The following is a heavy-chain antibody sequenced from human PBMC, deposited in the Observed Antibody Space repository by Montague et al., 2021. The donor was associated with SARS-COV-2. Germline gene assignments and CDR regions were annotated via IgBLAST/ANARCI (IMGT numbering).Heavy chain of an antibody. CDR3: ARDRTFRDGYLDAFEI. D-gene: IGHD5-24*01. Sequence: SETLSLTCTVSGYSISSGYYWGWIRKFPGKGLEWIGSIYHSGTTYYNPSLKSRVTISVDTSKNQFSLKMYSVTAADTAQFYCARDRTFRDGYLDAFEIWGRGMMVTVSS. CDR1: GYSISSGYY. J-gene: IGHJ3*02. CDR2: IYHSGTT. V-gene: IGHV4-38-2*02.